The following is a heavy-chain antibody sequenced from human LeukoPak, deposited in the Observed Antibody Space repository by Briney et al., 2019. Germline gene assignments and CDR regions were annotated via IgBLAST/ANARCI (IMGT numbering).Heavy chain of an antibody. J-gene: IGHJ6*03. D-gene: IGHD2-15*01. CDR2: INPSGGST. V-gene: IGHV1-46*01. CDR1: GYTLTSYY. Sequence: ASVKVSCKASGYTLTSYYMDWVRQAPGQGLEWMGMINPSGGSTIYAQKFQGRVTMTRDMSTSTVYMEVSSLRSDDTAVYYCARDRGVDHCSGGSCSHYYYYMDVWGKGTTVTISS. CDR3: ARDRGVDHCSGGSCSHYYYYMDV.